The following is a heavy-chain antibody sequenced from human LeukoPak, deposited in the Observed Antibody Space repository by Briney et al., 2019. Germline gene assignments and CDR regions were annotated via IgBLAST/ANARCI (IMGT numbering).Heavy chain of an antibody. CDR2: FHHSGTA. CDR1: GGSINYYY. CDR3: ARSRNNWNHS. J-gene: IGHJ4*02. D-gene: IGHD1-20*01. V-gene: IGHV4-59*08. Sequence: PSETLSLTCTVSGGSINYYYWSWIRQPPGKGLEWIGSFHHSGTAYYNPSLKSRVTISIDTSKNQFSLKLSSVTAADTALYSCARSRNNWNHSWGQGTLVTVSS.